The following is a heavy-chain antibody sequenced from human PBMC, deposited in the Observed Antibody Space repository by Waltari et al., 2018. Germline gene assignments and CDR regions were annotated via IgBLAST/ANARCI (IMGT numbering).Heavy chain of an antibody. CDR3: ARGRGSGSYSYFDL. V-gene: IGHV3-30*17. D-gene: IGHD1-26*01. CDR1: GLTFSSYA. Sequence: QVQLVESGGGVVQPGRSLRLSCAASGLTFSSYAMHWVGQAPGKGLEWVAVISYDGSNKYYADSVKGRFTISRDNSKNTLYLQMNSLRAEDTAVHYCARGRGSGSYSYFDLWGRG. J-gene: IGHJ2*01. CDR2: ISYDGSNK.